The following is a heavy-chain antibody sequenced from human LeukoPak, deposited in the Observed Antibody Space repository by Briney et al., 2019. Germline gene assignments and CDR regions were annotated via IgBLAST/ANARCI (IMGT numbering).Heavy chain of an antibody. Sequence: GGSLRLSCTASGFTFSNYGMHWVRQAPGRGLEWVAVVWSDGSNKNYADSVKGRFTIPKDNYKNTLYLQMSSLRAADTAVYYCARDPGTTTYGMDVWGQGTTVTVSS. CDR2: VWSDGSNK. V-gene: IGHV3-33*01. CDR3: ARDPGTTTYGMDV. CDR1: GFTFSNYG. D-gene: IGHD1-1*01. J-gene: IGHJ6*02.